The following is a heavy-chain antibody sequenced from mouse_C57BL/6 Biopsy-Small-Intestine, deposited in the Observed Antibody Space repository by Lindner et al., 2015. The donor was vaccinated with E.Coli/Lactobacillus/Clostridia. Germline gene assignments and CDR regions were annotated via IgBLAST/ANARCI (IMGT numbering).Heavy chain of an antibody. J-gene: IGHJ2*01. Sequence: VQLQESGPELVKPGASVKISCKASGYSFTGYYMNWVKQSPEKSLEWIGEINPSTGGTTYNQKFKAKATLTVDKSSSTAYMQLKSLTSEDSAVYYWARSHAEGDYWGQGTTLTVSS. CDR1: GYSFTGYY. CDR2: INPSTGGT. CDR3: ARSHAEGDY. V-gene: IGHV1-42*01.